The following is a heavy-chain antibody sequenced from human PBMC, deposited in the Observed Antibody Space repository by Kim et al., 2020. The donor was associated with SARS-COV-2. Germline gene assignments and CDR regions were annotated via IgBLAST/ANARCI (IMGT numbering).Heavy chain of an antibody. D-gene: IGHD3-22*01. Sequence: SETLSLTCTLSGGSISSGGYYWSWIRQHPGKGLEWIGYIYYSGSTYYNPSLKSRVTISVDTSKNQFSLKLSSVTAADTAVYYYARTPITMIVVVDAFDIWGQGTMVTVSS. CDR3: ARTPITMIVVVDAFDI. J-gene: IGHJ3*02. CDR1: GGSISSGGYY. CDR2: IYYSGST. V-gene: IGHV4-31*03.